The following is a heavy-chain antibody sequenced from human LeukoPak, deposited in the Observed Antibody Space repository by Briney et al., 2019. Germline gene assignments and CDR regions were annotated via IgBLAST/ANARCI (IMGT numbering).Heavy chain of an antibody. Sequence: PGGSLRLSCAASGLPFSSYWMSWVRQAPGKGLEWVANIKPDGSEKNYADSVKGRFTISRDNAKNSLYLQMNSLRAEDTAVYYCARGGGVVVPAARDDAFDIWGQGTMVTVSS. CDR3: ARGGGVVVPAARDDAFDI. CDR2: IKPDGSEK. V-gene: IGHV3-7*01. CDR1: GLPFSSYW. D-gene: IGHD2-2*01. J-gene: IGHJ3*02.